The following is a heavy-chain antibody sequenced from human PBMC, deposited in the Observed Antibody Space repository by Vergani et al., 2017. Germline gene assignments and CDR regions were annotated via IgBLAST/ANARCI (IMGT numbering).Heavy chain of an antibody. J-gene: IGHJ4*02. V-gene: IGHV1-69*12. CDR3: ASRRTLQREFDI. CDR1: GGTFSSFA. CDR2: IIPIFGTA. Sequence: QVQLVQSGAEVKKPGSSVKVSCKASGGTFSSFAISWVRQAPGQGLEWMGGIIPIFGTANYAQKFQGRDTITADESTSTAYMELSSLRSEDTAVYYCASRRTLQREFDIWGQGTLVTVSS. D-gene: IGHD5-24*01.